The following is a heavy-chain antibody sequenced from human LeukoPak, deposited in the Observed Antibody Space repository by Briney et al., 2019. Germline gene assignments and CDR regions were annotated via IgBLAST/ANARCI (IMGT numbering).Heavy chain of an antibody. CDR1: GYSFISYW. V-gene: IGHV5-51*01. Sequence: GESLKISCKGSGYSFISYWIGWVRQMPGKGLEWMGIIYPGDSDTRYSPSFQGQVTISADKSISTAYLQWSSLKAPDTAMYYCARLPLNSRYYFDYWGQGTLVTVSS. D-gene: IGHD4-23*01. CDR3: ARLPLNSRYYFDY. J-gene: IGHJ4*02. CDR2: IYPGDSDT.